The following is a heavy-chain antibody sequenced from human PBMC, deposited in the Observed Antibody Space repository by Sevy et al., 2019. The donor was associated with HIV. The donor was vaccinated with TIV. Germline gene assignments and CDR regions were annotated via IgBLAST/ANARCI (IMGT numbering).Heavy chain of an antibody. D-gene: IGHD4-17*01. V-gene: IGHV3-23*01. CDR1: GFTFSSSA. CDR2: ISGSGDST. CDR3: AKGPDYGDYVGWIDP. J-gene: IGHJ5*02. Sequence: GGSLRRSCVASGFTFSSSAMSWVRQAPGKGLEWVSTISGSGDSTYFADSVKGRFTISRDNSKNTLYLQMDSLRAEGTAVYYCAKGPDYGDYVGWIDPWGQGTLVTVSS.